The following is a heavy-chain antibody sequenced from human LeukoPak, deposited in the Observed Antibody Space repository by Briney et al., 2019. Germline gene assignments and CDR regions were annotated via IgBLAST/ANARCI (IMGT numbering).Heavy chain of an antibody. D-gene: IGHD5-24*01. CDR2: IYYSGST. V-gene: IGHV4-59*01. CDR3: ARGLLDGYTHPAAFDI. Sequence: KPSETLSLTCTVSGGSISSYYWSWIRQPPGKGLEWLGYIYYSGSTNYNPSLKSRVTISVDTSKNQFSLKLSSVTAADTAVYYCARGLLDGYTHPAAFDIWGQGTMVTVSS. J-gene: IGHJ3*02. CDR1: GGSISSYY.